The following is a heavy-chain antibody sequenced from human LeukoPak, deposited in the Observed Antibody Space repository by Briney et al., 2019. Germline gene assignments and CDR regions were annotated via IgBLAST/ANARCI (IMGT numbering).Heavy chain of an antibody. CDR2: INHSGST. D-gene: IGHD3-16*02. CDR3: ARSNYVWGSYRPRQSDAFDI. J-gene: IGHJ3*02. Sequence: SETLSLTCAVYGGSFSGYYWSWIRQPPGKGLEWIGEINHSGSTNCNPSLKSRVTISVDTSKNQFSLKLSSVTAADTAVYYCARSNYVWGSYRPRQSDAFDIWGQGTMVTVSS. CDR1: GGSFSGYY. V-gene: IGHV4-34*01.